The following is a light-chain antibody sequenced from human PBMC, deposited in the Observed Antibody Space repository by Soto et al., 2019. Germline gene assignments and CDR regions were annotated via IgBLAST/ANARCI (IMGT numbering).Light chain of an antibody. CDR1: QSVNTW. J-gene: IGKJ1*01. CDR2: RAS. CDR3: QQYNSWWT. V-gene: IGKV1-5*03. Sequence: DIHLTQSPSTLSASVGDRVTITSRASQSVNTWLAWYQQKPGKAPKVLIYRASVLESGVPSRFSGSGSGTEFTLTISSLQPDDFATYYCQQYNSWWTFGQGTKVDIK.